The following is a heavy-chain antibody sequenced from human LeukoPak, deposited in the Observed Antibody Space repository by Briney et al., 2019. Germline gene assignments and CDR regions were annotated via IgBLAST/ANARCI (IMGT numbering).Heavy chain of an antibody. CDR2: IRSKVYGGTP. V-gene: IGHV3-49*04. CDR1: GFTFGDYA. Sequence: GGSLRLSCTASGFTFGDYAMTWVRQAPGKGLEWVGFIRSKVYGGTPEYAASVKGRFTISRDDSKSIAYLQMNSLKTEDTAVYYCTRDEGIVPAASDYWGQGTLVTVSS. D-gene: IGHD2-2*01. CDR3: TRDEGIVPAASDY. J-gene: IGHJ4*02.